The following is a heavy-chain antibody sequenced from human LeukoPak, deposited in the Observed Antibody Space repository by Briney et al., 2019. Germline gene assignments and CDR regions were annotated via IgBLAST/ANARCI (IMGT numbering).Heavy chain of an antibody. CDR3: TTLPGYSYGYLQDY. Sequence: GGSLRLSCAASGFTFSTYEMNWVRQAPGKGLEWVGHIKSIPDGGTTEYGAPVKGRFTISRDDSKNTLYLQMNSLKSEDTAVYFCTTLPGYSYGYLQDYWGQGTPVTVSS. CDR1: GFTFSTYE. V-gene: IGHV3-15*01. D-gene: IGHD5-18*01. CDR2: IKSIPDGGTT. J-gene: IGHJ4*02.